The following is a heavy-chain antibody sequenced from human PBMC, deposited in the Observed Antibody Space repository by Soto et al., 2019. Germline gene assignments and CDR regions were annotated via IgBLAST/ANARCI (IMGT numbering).Heavy chain of an antibody. CDR1: GGSFSGYY. CDR3: ARVTGRYYYGMDV. CDR2: INHSGST. Sequence: QVQLQQWGAGLLKPSETLSLTCAVYGGSFSGYYWSWIRQPPGKGLEWIGEINHSGSTNYNPSLKGRVTISVDTSKNQFSLKLSSVTAAATAVYYCARVTGRYYYGMDVWGQGTTSPSP. J-gene: IGHJ6*02. V-gene: IGHV4-34*01.